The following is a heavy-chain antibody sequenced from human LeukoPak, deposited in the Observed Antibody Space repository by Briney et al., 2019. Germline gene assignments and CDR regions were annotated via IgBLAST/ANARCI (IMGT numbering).Heavy chain of an antibody. J-gene: IGHJ4*02. Sequence: GGSLRLSCAASGFTFSSYSMNWVRQAPGKGLEWVSSISSSSSYIYYADSVKGRFTISRDNAKNTLYLQMNSLRAEDTALYYCGWGAQTNDLHYLDYWGQGTLVTVSS. CDR2: ISSSSSYI. D-gene: IGHD1-1*01. CDR3: GWGAQTNDLHYLDY. CDR1: GFTFSSYS. V-gene: IGHV3-21*01.